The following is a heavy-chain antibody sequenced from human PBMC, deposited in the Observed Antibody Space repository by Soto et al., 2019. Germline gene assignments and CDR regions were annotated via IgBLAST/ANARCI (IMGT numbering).Heavy chain of an antibody. J-gene: IGHJ5*02. CDR3: ARDLRAVGMASRFDP. CDR1: GFTFGDYY. V-gene: IGHV3-11*01. D-gene: IGHD6-13*01. Sequence: QVQLVESGGGLVKPGGSLRLSCAASGFTFGDYYMTWIRQAPGKGLEWVSFIGNRGTGIYYADSVKGRFTIFRDKGKNSLYLQMNSLRAEDTAMYYCARDLRAVGMASRFDPWGQGTLVTVSS. CDR2: IGNRGTGI.